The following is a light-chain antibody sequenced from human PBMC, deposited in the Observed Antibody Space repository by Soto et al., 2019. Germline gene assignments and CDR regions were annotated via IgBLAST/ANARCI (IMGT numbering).Light chain of an antibody. J-gene: IGLJ1*01. Sequence: QSALTQPASVSGSPGQSITISCTGTSSDVGGYNYVSWYQQHPGKAPKLMIYDVSNRPSGVSNRFSGSKSGNTASLTISGLQAEDEADYYCSSYTSSITPYVFGTGTKVTVL. V-gene: IGLV2-14*01. CDR3: SSYTSSITPYV. CDR1: SSDVGGYNY. CDR2: DVS.